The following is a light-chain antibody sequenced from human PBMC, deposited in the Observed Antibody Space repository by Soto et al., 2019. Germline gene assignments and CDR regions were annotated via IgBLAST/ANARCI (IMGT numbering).Light chain of an antibody. J-gene: IGKJ1*01. V-gene: IGKV3D-15*01. CDR3: QQYDHWPLT. Sequence: EIVMTQSPATLSVSPGERATLSCRASQSVSSALAWYQHNPGRAPRLLIYGASTRATGIPARFSGRESGTEFTLTISSVLSEDFAVYSCQQYDHWPLTFGQGTKVDIK. CDR1: QSVSSA. CDR2: GAS.